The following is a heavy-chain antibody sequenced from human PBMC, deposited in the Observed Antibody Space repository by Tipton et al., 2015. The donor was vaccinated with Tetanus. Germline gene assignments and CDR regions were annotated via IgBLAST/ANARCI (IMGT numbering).Heavy chain of an antibody. CDR2: INHSGST. V-gene: IGHV4-34*01. Sequence: TLSLTCAVYGGSFSGYYWSWIRQPPGKGLEWIGEINHSGSTNYNPSLKSRVTISVDTSKNQFSLKLSSVTAADPAVYYCARGGGVVPAAPKPLNWFDPWGQGTLVTVSS. CDR1: GGSFSGYY. J-gene: IGHJ5*02. CDR3: ARGGGVVPAAPKPLNWFDP. D-gene: IGHD2-2*01.